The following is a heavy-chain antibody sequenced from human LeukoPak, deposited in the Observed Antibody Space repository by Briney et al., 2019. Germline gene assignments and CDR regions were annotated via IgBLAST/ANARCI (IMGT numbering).Heavy chain of an antibody. V-gene: IGHV3-23*01. Sequence: PGGSLRLSCAASGFTFSSYAMSWVRQAPGKGLEWVSAISGSGGSTYYADSVKGRFTISRDNSKNTLYLQMNSLRAEDTAVYYCARPQYYYDSSGHYTDAFDIWGQGTMVTVSS. CDR2: ISGSGGST. J-gene: IGHJ3*02. CDR3: ARPQYYYDSSGHYTDAFDI. D-gene: IGHD3-22*01. CDR1: GFTFSSYA.